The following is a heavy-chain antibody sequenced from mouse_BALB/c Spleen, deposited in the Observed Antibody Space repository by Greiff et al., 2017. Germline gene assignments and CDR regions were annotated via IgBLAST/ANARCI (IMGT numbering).Heavy chain of an antibody. D-gene: IGHD2-4*01. J-gene: IGHJ4*01. CDR1: GFTFSSFG. V-gene: IGHV5-17*02. Sequence: EVKVVESGGGLVQPGGSRKLSCAASGFTFSSFGMHWVRQAPEKGLEWVAYISSGSSTIYYADTVKGRFTISRDNPKNTLFLQMTSLRSEDTAMYYCARENDYDGGAMDYWGQGTSVTVSS. CDR2: ISSGSSTI. CDR3: ARENDYDGGAMDY.